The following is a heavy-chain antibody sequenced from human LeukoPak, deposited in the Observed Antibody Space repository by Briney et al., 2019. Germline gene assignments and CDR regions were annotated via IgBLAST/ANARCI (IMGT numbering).Heavy chain of an antibody. D-gene: IGHD2-15*01. Sequence: ASVKVSFKASGYTFTTFGITWVRQAPGQGLEWMGWINTYNGNTNYVQNLQGRVTMTTDTSTSTAYMELRSLTSDDTAVYYCARLGSDCGGGNCYWGQGTLVTVSS. V-gene: IGHV1-18*01. CDR2: INTYNGNT. J-gene: IGHJ4*02. CDR3: ARLGSDCGGGNCY. CDR1: GYTFTTFG.